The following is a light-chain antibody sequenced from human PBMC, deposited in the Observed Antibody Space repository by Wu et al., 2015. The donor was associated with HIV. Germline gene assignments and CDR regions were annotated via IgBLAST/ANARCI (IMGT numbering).Light chain of an antibody. CDR3: QQYYSRPRT. CDR2: AAS. J-gene: IGKJ1*01. CDR1: QGIANS. Sequence: QMIQSPSSLSASVGDKVTITCRASQGIANSLAWYQQKPGKAPKLLVYAASRLQSGVPSRFSGSGSGTDYTLTISNLQPEDFATFHCQQYYSRPRTFGQGPKVE. V-gene: IGKV1-NL1*01.